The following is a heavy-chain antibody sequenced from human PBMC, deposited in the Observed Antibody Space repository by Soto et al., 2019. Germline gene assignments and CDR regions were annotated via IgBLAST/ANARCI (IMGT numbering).Heavy chain of an antibody. D-gene: IGHD1-26*01. V-gene: IGHV4-31*03. CDR1: GGSISSGGYY. J-gene: IGHJ4*02. CDR3: ARIDTIVGYFDY. CDR2: IYYSGST. Sequence: PSETLSLTCTVSGGSISSGGYYWSWIRQHPGKGLEWIGYIYYSGSTYYNPSLKSRVTISVDTSKNQFSLKLSSVTAADTAVYYCARIDTIVGYFDYWGQGTLVTVSS.